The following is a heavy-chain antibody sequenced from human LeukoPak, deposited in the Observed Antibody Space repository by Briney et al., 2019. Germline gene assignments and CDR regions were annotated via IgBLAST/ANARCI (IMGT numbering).Heavy chain of an antibody. V-gene: IGHV1-18*01. Sequence: ASVKVSCKAAGYTFTTYGISWVRQAPGQGLEWMGWINPYNGNTNSAQQLQGRVTMTTDTSTNTAYMELRSLRSDDTAVYYCARDLHAQDFGELFDYWGQGTLVTVSS. CDR2: INPYNGNT. CDR1: GYTFTTYG. J-gene: IGHJ4*02. CDR3: ARDLHAQDFGELFDY. D-gene: IGHD3-10*01.